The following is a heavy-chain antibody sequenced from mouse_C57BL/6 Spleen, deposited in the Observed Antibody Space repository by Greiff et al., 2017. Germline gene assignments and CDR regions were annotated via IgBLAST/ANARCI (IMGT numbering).Heavy chain of an antibody. CDR3: ARGTGTGEDAMDY. J-gene: IGHJ4*01. D-gene: IGHD4-1*01. V-gene: IGHV1-81*01. Sequence: QVQLQQSGAELARPGASVKLSCKASGYTFTSYGISWVKQRTGQGLEWIGEIYPRSGNTYYNEKFKGKATLTADKSSSTAYMVLRSLTSEDSAVYFCARGTGTGEDAMDYWGQGTSVTVSS. CDR1: GYTFTSYG. CDR2: IYPRSGNT.